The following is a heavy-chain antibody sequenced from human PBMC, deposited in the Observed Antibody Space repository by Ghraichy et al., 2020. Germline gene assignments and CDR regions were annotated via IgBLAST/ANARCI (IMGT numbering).Heavy chain of an antibody. J-gene: IGHJ4*02. D-gene: IGHD3-22*01. CDR1: GFTFSSYA. V-gene: IGHV3-23*01. CDR2: ISGTGGST. CDR3: AKGNYYDSSGYPFYFDY. Sequence: GGSLRLSCAASGFTFSSYAMSWVRQAPGKGLEWVSGISGTGGSTYYADSVKGRFTISRDNSQNTVYLQMNSLRAEDTAVYYCAKGNYYDSSGYPFYFDYWGQGTLVTVSS.